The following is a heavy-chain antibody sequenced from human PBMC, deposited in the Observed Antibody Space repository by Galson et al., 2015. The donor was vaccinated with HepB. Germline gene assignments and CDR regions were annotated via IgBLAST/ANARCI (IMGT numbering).Heavy chain of an antibody. J-gene: IGHJ3*02. CDR3: ARDYVWYYAFWSGEDAFDN. D-gene: IGHD3-3*01. Sequence: SLRLSCAASGFTFSSYSMNWVRQAPGKGLEWVSSISSSSSYIYYADSVKGRFTISRDNAKNLLYLQMNSLRAEDTAVYYCARDYVWYYAFWSGEDAFDNWGQGTLVTVSS. CDR2: ISSSSSYI. CDR1: GFTFSSYS. V-gene: IGHV3-21*01.